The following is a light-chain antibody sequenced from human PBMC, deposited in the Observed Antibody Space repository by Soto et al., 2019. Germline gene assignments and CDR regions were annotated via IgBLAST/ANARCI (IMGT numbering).Light chain of an antibody. V-gene: IGKV3-20*01. J-gene: IGKJ5*01. CDR2: VTS. CDR1: QTLSNSF. CDR3: QQYGTSEII. Sequence: EIVLTQSPGTLSLSPGERATLSCRASQTLSNSFIAWYHQKPGQAPRLLIYVTSSRATGVPDRYSASGSGTDFTLTISRLEPEDFAVFFCQQYGTSEIIFGQGTRLEIK.